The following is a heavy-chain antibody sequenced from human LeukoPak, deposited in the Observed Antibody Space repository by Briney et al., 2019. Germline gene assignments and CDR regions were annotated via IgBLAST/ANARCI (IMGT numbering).Heavy chain of an antibody. D-gene: IGHD2-2*01. CDR1: GFTFSSYW. CDR2: INGDGSST. Sequence: PGGSLRLSCAASGFTFSSYWMHWVRHAPGKGLVWVSRINGDGSSTSYADSVKGRFTISRDNAKNTLYLQMNSLRAEDTAVYYCARGPYCTSTSCQGRWGQGTLVTVSS. J-gene: IGHJ4*02. V-gene: IGHV3-74*01. CDR3: ARGPYCTSTSCQGR.